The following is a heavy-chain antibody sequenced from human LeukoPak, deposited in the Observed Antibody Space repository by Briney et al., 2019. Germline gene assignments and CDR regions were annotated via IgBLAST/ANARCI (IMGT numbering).Heavy chain of an antibody. CDR1: GGTFSSYA. CDR2: IIPIFGTA. D-gene: IGHD3-3*01. J-gene: IGHJ5*02. Sequence: SVKVSCKASGGTFSSYAISWVRQAPGQGLEWMGGIIPIFGTANYAQKFQGRVTITADKSTSTAYMELSSLRSEDTAVYYCARALRSYPEGDPWGQGTLVTVSS. CDR3: ARALRSYPEGDP. V-gene: IGHV1-69*06.